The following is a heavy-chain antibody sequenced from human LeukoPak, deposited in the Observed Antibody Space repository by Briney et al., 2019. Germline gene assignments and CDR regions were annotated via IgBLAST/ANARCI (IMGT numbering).Heavy chain of an antibody. CDR3: ARAAAAGTHDY. CDR2: IYYSGST. D-gene: IGHD6-13*01. Sequence: KPSETLSLTCTVSGGFITSYYWGWIRQPPGKGLEWIGSIYYSGSTYYNPSLKSRVTISVDKSKNQFSLKLSSVTAADTAVYYCARAAAAGTHDYWGQGTLVTVSS. CDR1: GGFITSYY. V-gene: IGHV4-39*07. J-gene: IGHJ4*02.